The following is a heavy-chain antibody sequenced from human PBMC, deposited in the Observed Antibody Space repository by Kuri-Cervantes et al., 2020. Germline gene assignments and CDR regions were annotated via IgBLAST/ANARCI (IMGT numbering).Heavy chain of an antibody. Sequence: GESLKISCAASGFTFSSYSMNWVRQAPGKGLEWVSYISSSSSTIYYADSVKGRFTISRDNAKNSLYLQMNSLRDEDTAVYYCTRANLPYFDWLFSDAFDIRGQGTMVTVSS. D-gene: IGHD3-9*01. J-gene: IGHJ3*02. CDR1: GFTFSSYS. CDR2: ISSSSSTI. CDR3: TRANLPYFDWLFSDAFDI. V-gene: IGHV3-48*02.